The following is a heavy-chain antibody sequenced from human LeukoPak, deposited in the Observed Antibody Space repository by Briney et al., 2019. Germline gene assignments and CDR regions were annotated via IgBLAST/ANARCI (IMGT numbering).Heavy chain of an antibody. CDR2: IKCDGSEK. V-gene: IGHV3-52*01. J-gene: IGHJ3*02. CDR3: VRGVGSSTSCYVRAFDI. CDR1: GFTFSNSW. Sequence: GGSLRLSCAASGFTFSNSWMHWVCQAPEKGLEWVADIKCDGSEKCYVDSVKGRLTISRDNAKSSLYLQVNSLRAEDMTVYYRVRGVGSSTSCYVRAFDIWGQGTMVTVSS. D-gene: IGHD2-2*01.